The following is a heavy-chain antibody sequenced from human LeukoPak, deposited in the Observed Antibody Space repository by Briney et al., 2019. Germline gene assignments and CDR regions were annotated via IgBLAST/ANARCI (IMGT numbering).Heavy chain of an antibody. J-gene: IGHJ5*02. CDR2: IKQDGSEK. Sequence: PGGSLRLSCAASGVTFSSCWMSWVRQAPGKGLEWVANIKQDGSEKYYVDSVKGRFTISRDNAKNSLYLQMNSLRAEDTAVYYCAREAWFDPWGQGTLVTVSS. CDR1: GVTFSSCW. V-gene: IGHV3-7*01. CDR3: AREAWFDP.